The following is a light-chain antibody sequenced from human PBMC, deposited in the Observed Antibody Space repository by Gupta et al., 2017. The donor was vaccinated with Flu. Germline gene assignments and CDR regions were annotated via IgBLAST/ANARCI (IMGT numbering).Light chain of an antibody. CDR1: SSDVGSYSV. V-gene: IGLV2-23*03. Sequence: QSALTQPASVSGSPGQSITISCTGASSDVGSYSVGSWYQQHPGKAPRLVIYEGGERPSGVSNRFSGSKSGNTASLTISGLQAEDEAVYDCSSYAGPNTFGLFGGGTKLTVL. J-gene: IGLJ3*02. CDR3: SSYAGPNTFGL. CDR2: EGG.